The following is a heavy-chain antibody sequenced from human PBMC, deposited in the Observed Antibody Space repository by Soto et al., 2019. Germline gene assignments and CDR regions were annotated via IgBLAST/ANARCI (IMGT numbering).Heavy chain of an antibody. V-gene: IGHV4-39*01. CDR1: GGSISSSSYY. CDR2: IYYSGST. J-gene: IGHJ6*02. D-gene: IGHD3-10*01. Sequence: TSETLSLTCTVSGGSISSSSYYWGWIRQPPGKGLEWIGSIYYSGSTYYNPSLKSRVTISVDTSKNQFSLKLSSVTAADTAVYYCAGQPTAGSYYDLGSYYYYYAMDVWGQGTTVT. CDR3: AGQPTAGSYYDLGSYYYYYAMDV.